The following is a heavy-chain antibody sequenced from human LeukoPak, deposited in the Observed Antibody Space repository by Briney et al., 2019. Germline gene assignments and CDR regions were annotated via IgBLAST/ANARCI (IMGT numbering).Heavy chain of an antibody. D-gene: IGHD4-17*01. Sequence: ASVKVSCKTSGYTFSDYYIHWVRQAPGQGLEWMGWINPKNSGTKYAQKFQGWITMTTDTSTSTAYMELTSLRSNDTAVYYCARVTVTTLFDHWGPGTLVTVSS. CDR1: GYTFSDYY. CDR3: ARVTVTTLFDH. CDR2: INPKNSGT. V-gene: IGHV1-2*04. J-gene: IGHJ4*02.